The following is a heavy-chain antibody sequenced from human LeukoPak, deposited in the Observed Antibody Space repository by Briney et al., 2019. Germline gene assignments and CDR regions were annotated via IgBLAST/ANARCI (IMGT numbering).Heavy chain of an antibody. CDR3: ARDFMGESGYAGY. J-gene: IGHJ4*02. CDR2: ISPTGNSV. D-gene: IGHD2-2*01. CDR1: GFTFSSYT. V-gene: IGHV3-21*01. Sequence: GGSLRLSCAASGFTFSSYTMNWIRQAPGKGLEWISSISPTGNSVYYADSLKGRSTISRDAATNSLYLQMSTLRANDTAMYYCARDFMGESGYAGYWGQGTLVTVSS.